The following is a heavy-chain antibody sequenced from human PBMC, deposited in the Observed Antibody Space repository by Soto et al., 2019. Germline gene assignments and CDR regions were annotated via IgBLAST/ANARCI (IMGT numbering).Heavy chain of an antibody. CDR3: AKDSSGKLQDAFDI. V-gene: IGHV3-9*01. CDR1: GFTFDDYA. J-gene: IGHJ3*02. D-gene: IGHD2-15*01. Sequence: EVQLVESGGGLVQPGRSLRLSCAASGFTFDDYAMHWVRQAPGKGLEWVSGISWNSGSIGYADSVKGRFTISRDNAKNSLYLQMNSLRAEDTALYYCAKDSSGKLQDAFDIWGQGTMVTVSS. CDR2: ISWNSGSI.